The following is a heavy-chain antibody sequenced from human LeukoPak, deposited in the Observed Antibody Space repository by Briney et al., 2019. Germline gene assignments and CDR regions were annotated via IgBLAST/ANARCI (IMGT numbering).Heavy chain of an antibody. CDR3: ARRMYYYDSSGYRDYYYYMDV. CDR1: GFTFSSYS. V-gene: IGHV3-21*01. CDR2: ISSSSSYI. Sequence: GGSLRPSCAASGFTFSSYSMNWVRQAPGKGLEWVSSISSSSSYIYYADSVKGRFTISRDNAKNSLYLQMNSLRAEDTAVYYCARRMYYYDSSGYRDYYYYMDVWGKGTTVTVSS. J-gene: IGHJ6*03. D-gene: IGHD3-22*01.